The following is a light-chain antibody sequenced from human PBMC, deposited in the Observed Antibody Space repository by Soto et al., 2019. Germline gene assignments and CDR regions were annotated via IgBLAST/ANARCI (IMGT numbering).Light chain of an antibody. CDR3: AAWDDRLKGPV. J-gene: IGLJ2*01. V-gene: IGLV1-44*01. CDR1: SSNIGSKT. Sequence: QSVLTQPPSASGTPGQGVTISCYGSSSNIGSKTVNWYQQLPGTAPKLLIFSNNQRPSGVSDRFSGSKSGTSASLAISGLQSEDEADYYCAAWDDRLKGPVFGGGTKLTVL. CDR2: SNN.